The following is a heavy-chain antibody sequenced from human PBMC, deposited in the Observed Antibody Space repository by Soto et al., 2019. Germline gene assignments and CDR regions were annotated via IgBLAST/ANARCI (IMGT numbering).Heavy chain of an antibody. Sequence: ASVKVSCKASGYTFTGYYMHWVRQAPGQGLEWMGWINPNSGGTNYAQKFQGWVTMTRDTSISTAYMELSRLRSDDTAVYYCAREDWYYYDSSGYYSRFDYWGQGTLVTVSS. CDR2: INPNSGGT. D-gene: IGHD3-22*01. J-gene: IGHJ4*02. CDR3: AREDWYYYDSSGYYSRFDY. CDR1: GYTFTGYY. V-gene: IGHV1-2*04.